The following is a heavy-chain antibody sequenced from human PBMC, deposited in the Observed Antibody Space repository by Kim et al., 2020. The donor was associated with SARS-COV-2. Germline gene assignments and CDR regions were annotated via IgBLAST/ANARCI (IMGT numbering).Heavy chain of an antibody. D-gene: IGHD3-3*01. Sequence: GGSLRLSCAASGFTFSSYEMNWVRQATGKGLAWVSYISSSGSTIYYADSVKGRFTISRDNAKNSLYLQMNSLRAEDTAVYYCAREPSDPVLRSPSWGMDVWGQGTTVTVSS. V-gene: IGHV3-48*03. CDR1: GFTFSSYE. CDR3: AREPSDPVLRSPSWGMDV. CDR2: ISSSGSTI. J-gene: IGHJ6*02.